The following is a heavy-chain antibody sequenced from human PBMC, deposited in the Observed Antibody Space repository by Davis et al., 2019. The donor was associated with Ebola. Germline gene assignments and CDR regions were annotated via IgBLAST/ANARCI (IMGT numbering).Heavy chain of an antibody. CDR2: IYPGYSDT. CDR1: GYSFTSYW. CDR3: ARNGYSGTFNHYYYYVMDV. V-gene: IGHV5-51*01. J-gene: IGHJ6*04. D-gene: IGHD1-26*01. Sequence: GESLKISCKGSGYSFTSYWIGWVRQMPGKGLEWMGIIYPGYSDTRYSPSFQGQVTISADKSISTAYLQWSSLKASDTAMYYCARNGYSGTFNHYYYYVMDVWGKGTTVTVSS.